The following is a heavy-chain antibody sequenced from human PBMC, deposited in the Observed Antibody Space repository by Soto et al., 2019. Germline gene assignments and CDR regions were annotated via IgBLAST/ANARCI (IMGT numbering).Heavy chain of an antibody. V-gene: IGHV3-21*01. J-gene: IGHJ6*02. CDR2: ISSSSSYI. CDR1: GFTFSSYS. CDR3: ARDDEEDYYGMDV. Sequence: EVQLVESGGGLVKHGGSLRLSCAASGFTFSSYSMNWVRQAPGKGLEWVSSISSSSSYIYYADSVKGRFTISRDNAKNSLYLQMNSLRAEDTAVYYCARDDEEDYYGMDVWGQGTTVTVSS.